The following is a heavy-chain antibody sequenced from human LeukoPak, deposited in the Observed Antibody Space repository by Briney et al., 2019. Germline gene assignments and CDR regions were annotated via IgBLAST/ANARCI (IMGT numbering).Heavy chain of an antibody. CDR3: AKDLWDRYYYDSSGYYPAPSDY. D-gene: IGHD3-22*01. CDR2: ISGSGGST. CDR1: GFTVSSNH. Sequence: GGSLRLSCAASGFTVSSNHMSWVRQAPGKGLEWVSAISGSGGSTYYADSVKGRFTISRDNSKNTLYLQMNSLRAEDTAVYYCAKDLWDRYYYDSSGYYPAPSDYWGQGTLVTVSS. J-gene: IGHJ4*02. V-gene: IGHV3-23*01.